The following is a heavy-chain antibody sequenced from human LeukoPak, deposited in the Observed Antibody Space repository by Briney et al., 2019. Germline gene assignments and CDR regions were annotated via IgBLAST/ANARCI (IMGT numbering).Heavy chain of an antibody. CDR1: GFSFRSYA. CDR2: ISITGDST. CDR3: AREAGVSY. Sequence: GGSLRLSCAASGFSFRSYAMSWVRQAPRKGLEWVSAISITGDSTYYADSVKGRFTISKDNSKNTLYLQMNSLRAEDTAVYYCAREAGVSYWGQGTLVTVSS. V-gene: IGHV3-23*01. D-gene: IGHD6-19*01. J-gene: IGHJ4*02.